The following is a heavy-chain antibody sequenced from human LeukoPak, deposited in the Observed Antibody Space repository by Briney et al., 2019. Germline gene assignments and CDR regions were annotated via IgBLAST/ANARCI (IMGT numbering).Heavy chain of an antibody. D-gene: IGHD6-13*01. Sequence: GGSLRLSCAASGFTFSSYAMHWVRQAPGKGLEWVAVISYDGSNKYYADSVKGRFTISRDNSKNTLYLQMNSLRAEDTAVYYCVRLYRQQPPYDYWGQGTLVTVSS. V-gene: IGHV3-30*01. CDR1: GFTFSSYA. CDR3: VRLYRQQPPYDY. J-gene: IGHJ4*02. CDR2: ISYDGSNK.